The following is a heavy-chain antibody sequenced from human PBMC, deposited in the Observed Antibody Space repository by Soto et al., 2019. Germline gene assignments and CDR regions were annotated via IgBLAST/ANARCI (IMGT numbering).Heavy chain of an antibody. CDR1: GDSVSSNSAA. CDR2: TYYRSKWYN. V-gene: IGHV6-1*01. D-gene: IGHD5-18*01. J-gene: IGHJ6*02. Sequence: SQTLSLTCAISGDSVSSNSAAWNWIRQSPSRGLEWLGRTYYRSKWYNDYAVSVKSRITINPDTSKNQFSLQLNSVTPEDTAVYYCARSVAGYSYGSYYYYYGMDVWGQGTTVTVS. CDR3: ARSVAGYSYGSYYYYYGMDV.